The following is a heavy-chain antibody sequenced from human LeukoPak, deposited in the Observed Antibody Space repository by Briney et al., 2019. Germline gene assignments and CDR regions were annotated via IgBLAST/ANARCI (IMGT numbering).Heavy chain of an antibody. V-gene: IGHV3-21*04. CDR2: ISSSSSYI. CDR3: AKETATVVTPGYFDY. CDR1: GFTFSSYS. D-gene: IGHD4-23*01. Sequence: GGSLRLSCAASGFTFSSYSMNWVRQAPGKGLEWVSSISSSSSYIYYADSVKGRFTISRDNAENSLYLQMNSLRAEVTAVYYCAKETATVVTPGYFDYWGQGTLVTVSS. J-gene: IGHJ4*02.